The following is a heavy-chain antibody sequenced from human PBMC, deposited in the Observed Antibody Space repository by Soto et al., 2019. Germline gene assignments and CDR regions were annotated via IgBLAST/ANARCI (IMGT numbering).Heavy chain of an antibody. V-gene: IGHV4-61*01. CDR1: VGSFSSGSYY. CDR3: ARGFSEWELLHLTWFDP. Sequence: SETLSLTCTVSVGSFSSGSYYWSWIRQPPGKGLEWIGYIYYSGSTNYNPSLKSRVTISVDTSKNQFSLKLSSVTAADTAVYYCARGFSEWELLHLTWFDPWGQGTLVTVSS. J-gene: IGHJ5*02. CDR2: IYYSGST. D-gene: IGHD1-26*01.